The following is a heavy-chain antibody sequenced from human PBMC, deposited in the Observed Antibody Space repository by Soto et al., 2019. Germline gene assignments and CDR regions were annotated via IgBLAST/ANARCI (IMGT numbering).Heavy chain of an antibody. CDR2: ISAYNGNT. CDR1: GYTFTSYD. D-gene: IGHD1-20*01. V-gene: IGHV1-18*01. J-gene: IGHJ4*02. CDR3: ARDLPGNWNRQLDY. Sequence: ASVKVSCKASGYTFTSYDINWVRQATGQGLEWMGWISAYNGNTNYAQKLQGRVTMTTDTSTSTAYMELRSLRSDDTAVYYCARDLPGNWNRQLDYWGQGTLVTVSS.